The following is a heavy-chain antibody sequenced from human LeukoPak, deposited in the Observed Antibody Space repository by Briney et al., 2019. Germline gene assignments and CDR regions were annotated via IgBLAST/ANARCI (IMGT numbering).Heavy chain of an antibody. CDR2: ISGSGGSP. V-gene: IGHV3-23*01. Sequence: PGGSLRLSCAASGFIFSSYAMNWVRQAPGKGLEWVSAISGSGGSPYYADSVKGRFTISRDNSKNTLFLQMNSLRAEDTAVYYCAKGYTVTITLVDYWGQGTLVTVSS. CDR1: GFIFSSYA. CDR3: AKGYTVTITLVDY. D-gene: IGHD4-17*01. J-gene: IGHJ4*02.